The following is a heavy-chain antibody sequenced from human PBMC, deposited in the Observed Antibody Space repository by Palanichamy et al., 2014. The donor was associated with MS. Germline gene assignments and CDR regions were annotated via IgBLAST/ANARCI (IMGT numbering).Heavy chain of an antibody. CDR2: INPNSGGT. Sequence: VQLVQSGAEVKKPGASVKVSCKASGYTFTGYYMHWVRQAPGQGLEWMGWINPNSGGTNYAQKFQGRVTMTRDTSISTAYMELSRLRSDDTAVYYCARRESAVTTGYYYGMDVWGQGTTVTVSS. D-gene: IGHD4-17*01. CDR1: GYTFTGYY. CDR3: ARRESAVTTGYYYGMDV. V-gene: IGHV1-2*02. J-gene: IGHJ6*02.